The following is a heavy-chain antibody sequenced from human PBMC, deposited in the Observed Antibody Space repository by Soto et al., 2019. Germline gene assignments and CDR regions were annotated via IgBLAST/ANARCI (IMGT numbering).Heavy chain of an antibody. Sequence: GESLKISCKGSGYRFTSYWISWVRQMPGKGLEWMGKIDPSDSYTNYSPSFQGHVTISADKSVSTAYLQWDSLKASDTAMYYCARPYCSSDTCPSNYSAMDVWGQGTTVTVSS. D-gene: IGHD2-2*01. CDR1: GYRFTSYW. CDR2: IDPSDSYT. CDR3: ARPYCSSDTCPSNYSAMDV. V-gene: IGHV5-10-1*01. J-gene: IGHJ6*02.